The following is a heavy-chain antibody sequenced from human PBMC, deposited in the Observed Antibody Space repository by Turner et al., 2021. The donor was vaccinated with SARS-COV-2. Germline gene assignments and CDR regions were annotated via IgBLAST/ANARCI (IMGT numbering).Heavy chain of an antibody. Sequence: QVQLVQSGAEVQKPGASVKVSCTASGYTFTGYYMHWVRQAPGQGLEWMGWINPNSGGTNYAQKFQGRVTMTWDTSISTAYMELSRLRSDDTAVYYCARSRYTYGSYYYYGMDVWGQGTTVTVSS. CDR1: GYTFTGYY. V-gene: IGHV1-2*02. CDR3: ARSRYTYGSYYYYGMDV. D-gene: IGHD5-18*01. CDR2: INPNSGGT. J-gene: IGHJ6*02.